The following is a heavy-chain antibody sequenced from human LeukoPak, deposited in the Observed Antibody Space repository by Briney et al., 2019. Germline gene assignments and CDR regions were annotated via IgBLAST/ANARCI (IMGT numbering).Heavy chain of an antibody. J-gene: IGHJ4*02. Sequence: PGGSLRLSCAASGFTFSSYWMSWVRQAPGKGLEWMGIIYPDDSDTRYSPSFQGQVTISADKSITTAYLQWSSLKASDTAMYYCARRGVAMAGSYFDYWGQGTLVTVSS. CDR2: IYPDDSDT. CDR3: ARRGVAMAGSYFDY. V-gene: IGHV5-51*01. D-gene: IGHD3-10*01. CDR1: GFTFSSYW.